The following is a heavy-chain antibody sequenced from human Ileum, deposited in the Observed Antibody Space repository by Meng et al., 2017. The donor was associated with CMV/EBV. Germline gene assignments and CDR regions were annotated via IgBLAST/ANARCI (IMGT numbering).Heavy chain of an antibody. CDR3: ARENGYEWYFDF. V-gene: IGHV6-1*01. D-gene: IGHD6-13*01. CDR2: TYYRSKWYN. J-gene: IGHJ2*01. CDR1: VDSVSIIGAI. Sequence: QFQPLSQCTGLAKPSQSLSLTCAISVDSVSIIGAIWNWIRQSPSRGLEWLGKTYYRSKWYNDYAPSVKSRITVKPDTSKNQFSLQLNSVTPEDTAVYYCARENGYEWYFDFWGRGTLVTVSS.